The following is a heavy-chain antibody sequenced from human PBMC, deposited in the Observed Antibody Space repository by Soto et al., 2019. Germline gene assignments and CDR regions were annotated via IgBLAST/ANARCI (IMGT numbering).Heavy chain of an antibody. D-gene: IGHD3-16*02. CDR3: ARKRIFGGVIVGDYYYYMDV. CDR1: GGSISSYY. Sequence: QVQLQESGPGLVKPSETLSLTCTVSGGSISSYYWSWIRQPPGKGLEWIGYIYYSGSTNYNPSLKSRVTISVDTSKNQFSLKLSSVTAADTAVYYCARKRIFGGVIVGDYYYYMDVWGKGTTVTVSS. V-gene: IGHV4-59*08. J-gene: IGHJ6*03. CDR2: IYYSGST.